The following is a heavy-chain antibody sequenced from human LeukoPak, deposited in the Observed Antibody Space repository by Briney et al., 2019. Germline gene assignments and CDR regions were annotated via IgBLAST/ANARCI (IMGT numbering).Heavy chain of an antibody. CDR1: GFTFSSYA. D-gene: IGHD4-11*01. CDR3: AKGGGATVPFDN. V-gene: IGHV3-23*01. CDR2: ISVSGGST. Sequence: PGGSLRLSCAASGFTFSSYAMSWVRRAPGKGLEWVSVISVSGGSTYYADSVKGRFTISRDNSKNTLYLQMNSLRVEDTAVYYCAKGGGATVPFDNWGQGTLVTASS. J-gene: IGHJ4*02.